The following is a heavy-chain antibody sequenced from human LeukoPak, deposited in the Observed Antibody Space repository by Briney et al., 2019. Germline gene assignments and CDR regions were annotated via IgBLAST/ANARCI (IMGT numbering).Heavy chain of an antibody. CDR3: ARRAGAYSHPYDC. D-gene: IGHD4/OR15-4a*01. J-gene: IGHJ4*02. V-gene: IGHV3-53*01. CDR2: IYSDNT. CDR1: GFTVSSNS. Sequence: GGSLRLSCTVSGFTVSSNSMNWVRQAPGKGLEWVSFIYSDNTHYSDSVKGRFTISRDNSKNTLYLQMNSLRAEDTAVYYCARRAGAYSHPYDCWGQGTLVTVSS.